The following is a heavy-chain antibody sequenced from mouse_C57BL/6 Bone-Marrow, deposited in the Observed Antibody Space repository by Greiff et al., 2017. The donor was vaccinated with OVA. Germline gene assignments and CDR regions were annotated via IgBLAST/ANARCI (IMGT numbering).Heavy chain of an antibody. CDR1: GYAFSSSW. J-gene: IGHJ2*01. CDR3: ARHEDGYYASYFDY. CDR2: IYPGAGDT. D-gene: IGHD2-3*01. Sequence: VQLQQSGPELVKPGASVKISCKASGYAFSSSWMNWVKQRPGKGLEWIGRIYPGAGDTNYNGKFTGKATLTADKSSSTAYMQLSSLTSEDSAVYFCARHEDGYYASYFDYWGQGTTLTVSS. V-gene: IGHV1-82*01.